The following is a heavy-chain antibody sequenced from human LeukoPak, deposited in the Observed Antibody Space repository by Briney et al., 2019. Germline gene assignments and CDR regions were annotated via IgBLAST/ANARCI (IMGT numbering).Heavy chain of an antibody. V-gene: IGHV1-8*01. J-gene: IGHJ6*03. D-gene: IGHD3-3*01. Sequence: GASVKVSCKASGYTFTSYYINWVRQAPGQGLEWIGRMNPNSGNTDYAQKFQGRATMNKNTSISTAYMELSSLRSEDTAVYYCARATGPFWSGYPFSYYYYMDVWGKGTTVTVSS. CDR1: GYTFTSYY. CDR3: ARATGPFWSGYPFSYYYYMDV. CDR2: MNPNSGNT.